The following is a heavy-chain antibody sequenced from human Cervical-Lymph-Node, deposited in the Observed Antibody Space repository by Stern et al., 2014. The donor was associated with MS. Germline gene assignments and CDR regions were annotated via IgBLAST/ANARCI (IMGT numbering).Heavy chain of an antibody. CDR2: IDWDGDK. V-gene: IGHV2-70*01. J-gene: IGHJ4*02. CDR1: GFSLSSSGMC. CDR3: ARLQTRGYTNGWGPFDY. Sequence: QVTLRESGPALVKPTQTLTLTCAFSGFSLSSSGMCVSWIRQPPGQALEWLGLIDWDGDKYYNTSLKTRLTISKDTSKNQVVLTVTNMDPVDTAIYYCARLQTRGYTNGWGPFDYWGQGTLVTVSS. D-gene: IGHD6-19*01.